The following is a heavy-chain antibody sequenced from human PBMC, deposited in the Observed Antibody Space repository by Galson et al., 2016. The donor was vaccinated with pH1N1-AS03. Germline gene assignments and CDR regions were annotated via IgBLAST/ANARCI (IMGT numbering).Heavy chain of an antibody. Sequence: SVKVSCKVSGGTFSSYAISWVRQAPGQGLEWMARIIPIVGITNFAQRFQGRVTTTADKSRTTAYMELSSLRFEDPAVYYCARDVNYGMDVWGQGTTVTVSS. J-gene: IGHJ6*02. CDR2: IIPIVGIT. CDR1: GGTFSSYA. V-gene: IGHV1-69*04. CDR3: ARDVNYGMDV.